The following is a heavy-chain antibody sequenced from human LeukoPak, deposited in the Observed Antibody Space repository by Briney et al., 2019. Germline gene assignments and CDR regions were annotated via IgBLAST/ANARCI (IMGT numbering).Heavy chain of an antibody. CDR3: ARDLSSSCYDY. V-gene: IGHV1-18*04. CDR1: GHTFTGYY. CDR2: ISAYNGNT. Sequence: ASVKVSCKASGHTFTGYYMHWVRQAPGQGLEWMGWISAYNGNTNYAQKLQGRVTMTTDTSTSTAYMELRSLRSDDTAVYYCARDLSSSCYDYWGQGTLVTVSS. J-gene: IGHJ4*02. D-gene: IGHD6-13*01.